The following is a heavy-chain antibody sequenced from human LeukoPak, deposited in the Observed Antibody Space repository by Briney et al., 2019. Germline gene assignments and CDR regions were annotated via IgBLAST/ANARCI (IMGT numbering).Heavy chain of an antibody. Sequence: GGSLRLSCAASGFTFSSYNMHGVRQAPGKGLEYVSAIISNGGSTYYADSVKGRFTISRDNSKTMLFLQMGSLRGEDMAVYYCARADASGSYNYWGQGTLVTVSS. D-gene: IGHD3-10*01. CDR3: ARADASGSYNY. CDR1: GFTFSSYN. J-gene: IGHJ4*02. V-gene: IGHV3-64*02. CDR2: IISNGGST.